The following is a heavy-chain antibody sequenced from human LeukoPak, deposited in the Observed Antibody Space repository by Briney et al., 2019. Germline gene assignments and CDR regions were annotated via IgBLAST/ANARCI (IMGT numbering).Heavy chain of an antibody. CDR3: ARRAGAYTHPYDY. D-gene: IGHD3-16*01. CDR2: ISPSSDEI. Sequence: GGSLRLSCAASGFTFSTFAMIWVRQPPGKGLEWVSSISPSSDEIHYADSVRGRFTISRDNSKSTLSLQMNSLRAEDTAVYYCARRAGAYTHPYDYWGQGTLVTVSS. CDR1: GFTFSTFA. J-gene: IGHJ4*02. V-gene: IGHV3-23*01.